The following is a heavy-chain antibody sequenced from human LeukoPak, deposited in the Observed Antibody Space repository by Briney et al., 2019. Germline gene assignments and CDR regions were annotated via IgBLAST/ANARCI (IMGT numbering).Heavy chain of an antibody. J-gene: IGHJ5*02. CDR1: GYTFSSYY. CDR3: ARDNSVGDIAWWFDP. Sequence: GASVKVSCKASGYTFSSYYVHWVRQAPGQGLEWMGMIIPSDGFTSYAQKFQGRVTMTRDMSTSTVYMELSSLRSEDTAVYYCARDNSVGDIAWWFDPWGQGTLVTVSS. CDR2: IIPSDGFT. D-gene: IGHD3-16*02. V-gene: IGHV1-46*01.